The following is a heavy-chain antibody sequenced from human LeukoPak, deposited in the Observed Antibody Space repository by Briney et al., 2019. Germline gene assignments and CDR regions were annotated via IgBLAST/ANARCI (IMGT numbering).Heavy chain of an antibody. CDR1: GFTFSSYV. CDR3: ARSGDTNRNWFDP. CDR2: ISYDGSNE. D-gene: IGHD1-14*01. J-gene: IGHJ5*02. V-gene: IGHV3-30-3*01. Sequence: GGSLRLSCAASGFTFSSYVMHWVRQPPGKGLEWVAVISYDGSNEHYVDSVKGRFTISRDNSKNTLYVLMNSLRAEDTAVYYCARSGDTNRNWFDPWGQGTLVTVSS.